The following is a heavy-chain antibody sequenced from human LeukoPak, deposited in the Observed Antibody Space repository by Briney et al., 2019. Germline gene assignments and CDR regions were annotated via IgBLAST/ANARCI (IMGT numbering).Heavy chain of an antibody. J-gene: IGHJ4*02. CDR2: LYSGGTT. D-gene: IGHD3-3*01. CDR3: ARDFTIFGVADY. V-gene: IGHV3-53*01. CDR1: GVTVGSNY. Sequence: GGSLRLSCAASGVTVGSNYMSWVRQAPGKGLEWVSILYSGGTTYYADSVKGRFTISRDNAKNSLYLQMNSLRAEDTAVYYCARDFTIFGVADYWGQGTLVTVSS.